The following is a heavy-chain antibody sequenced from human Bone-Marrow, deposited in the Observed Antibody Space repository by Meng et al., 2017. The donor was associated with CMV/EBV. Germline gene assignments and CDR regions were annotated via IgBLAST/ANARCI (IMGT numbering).Heavy chain of an antibody. Sequence: SVKVSCKASGGTFSSYANSWVRQAPGQGLEWMGGIIPILGIANYAQKFQGRVTNTADKYASTAYMELSSLRSEDTAVYYCARMDTAMVLHYYYYYGMAVWGQGPTVTCSS. CDR2: IIPILGIA. CDR1: GGTFSSYA. D-gene: IGHD5-18*01. CDR3: ARMDTAMVLHYYYYYGMAV. J-gene: IGHJ6*01. V-gene: IGHV1-69*10.